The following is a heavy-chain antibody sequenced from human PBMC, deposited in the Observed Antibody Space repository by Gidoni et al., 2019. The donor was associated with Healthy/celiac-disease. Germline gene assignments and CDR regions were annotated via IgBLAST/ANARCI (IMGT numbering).Heavy chain of an antibody. Sequence: EVQLLESGGRLVEAGGSVRLCCAGHGSALSSCAMRWVRPAPGTGLVWVSAISGSGGSTYYADSVKGRFTISRDNSKNTLYLQMNSLRAEYTAVYYCAKVLKYYDILTGSATEAFDIWFQGTMVAVSS. V-gene: IGHV3-23*01. J-gene: IGHJ3*02. CDR3: AKVLKYYDILTGSATEAFDI. D-gene: IGHD3-9*01. CDR1: GSALSSCA. CDR2: ISGSGGST.